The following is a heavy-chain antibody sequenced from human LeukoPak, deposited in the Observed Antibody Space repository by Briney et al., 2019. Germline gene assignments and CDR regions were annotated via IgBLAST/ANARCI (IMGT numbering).Heavy chain of an antibody. CDR3: ARATVVKAPDY. V-gene: IGHV3-48*01. J-gene: IGHJ4*02. CDR2: ISSSSSTI. Sequence: GGSLRLSCAASGFTFSSYSMNWVRQAPGKGLEWVSYISSSSSTIYYADSVKGRFTISRDNAKNSLYLQMNSLRAEDTAVYYWARATVVKAPDYWGQGTLVTVSS. CDR1: GFTFSSYS. D-gene: IGHD4-23*01.